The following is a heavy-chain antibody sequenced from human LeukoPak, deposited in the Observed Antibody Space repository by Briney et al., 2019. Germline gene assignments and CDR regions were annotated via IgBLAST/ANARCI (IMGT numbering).Heavy chain of an antibody. D-gene: IGHD5-24*01. J-gene: IGHJ4*02. CDR3: TRTFLSGDGYKVGYFDY. CDR2: INSDGSNT. Sequence: GGSLRLSCAASGFTFSSYWMHWVRQVPGKGLVWVSRINSDGSNTRYADSVKGRFTISRDNSKNTLFLQMNSLTAEDTAMYYCTRTFLSGDGYKVGYFDYWGQGTLVTVSS. V-gene: IGHV3-74*01. CDR1: GFTFSSYW.